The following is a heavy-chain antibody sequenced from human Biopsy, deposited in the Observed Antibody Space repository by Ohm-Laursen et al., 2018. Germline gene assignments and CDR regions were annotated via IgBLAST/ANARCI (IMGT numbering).Heavy chain of an antibody. CDR3: ARRIPLYGMDV. CDR1: GFTFTSYE. V-gene: IGHV3-48*03. CDR2: IHYTGSPI. J-gene: IGHJ6*02. D-gene: IGHD2-2*02. Sequence: GSLRLSCAAPGFTFTSYEMNWVRQASGKGLEWDANIHYTGSPIYYADSVRGRFTISRDNGEYSLFLQMNSLRVDDTAVYYCARRIPLYGMDVWGQGTTVTVSS.